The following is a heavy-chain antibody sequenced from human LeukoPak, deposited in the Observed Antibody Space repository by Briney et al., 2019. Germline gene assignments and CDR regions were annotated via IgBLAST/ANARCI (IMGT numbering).Heavy chain of an antibody. CDR3: ARDSSPRYFDWLVYY. CDR1: GFTFSGYP. D-gene: IGHD3-9*01. V-gene: IGHV3-30-3*01. Sequence: GGSLRLSCAASGFTFSGYPIHRVRQAPGKGLEWVAVISYDGSNKYYADSVKGRFTISRDNSKNTLYLQMNSLRAEDTAVYYCARDSSPRYFDWLVYYWGQGTLVTVSS. CDR2: ISYDGSNK. J-gene: IGHJ4*02.